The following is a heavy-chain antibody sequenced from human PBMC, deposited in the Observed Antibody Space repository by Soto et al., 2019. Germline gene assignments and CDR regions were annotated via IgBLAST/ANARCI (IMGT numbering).Heavy chain of an antibody. J-gene: IGHJ4*02. CDR3: ARSSSSFADFVY. D-gene: IGHD6-6*01. CDR1: GGTFSSYA. CDR2: IIPIFGTA. Sequence: ASVKVSCKASGGTFSSYAISWVRQAPGQGLEWMGGIIPIFGTANYAQKFQGRVTITADESTSTAYMELSSLRSEDTAVYYCARSSSSFADFVYWGQGTLVTVSS. V-gene: IGHV1-69*13.